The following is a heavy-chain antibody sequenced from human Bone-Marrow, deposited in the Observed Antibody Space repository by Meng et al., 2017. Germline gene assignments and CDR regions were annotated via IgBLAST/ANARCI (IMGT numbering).Heavy chain of an antibody. CDR1: GFTFSSYS. CDR3: AREGQWLVHLYYYYGMDV. CDR2: ISSSSSYI. Sequence: GESLKISCAASGFTFSSYSMNWVRQAPGKGLEWVSSISSSSSYIYYADSVKGRFTISRDNSKNTLYLQVNSLRAEDTAVYYCAREGQWLVHLYYYYGMDVWGQGTTVTVSS. D-gene: IGHD6-19*01. V-gene: IGHV3-21*01. J-gene: IGHJ6*02.